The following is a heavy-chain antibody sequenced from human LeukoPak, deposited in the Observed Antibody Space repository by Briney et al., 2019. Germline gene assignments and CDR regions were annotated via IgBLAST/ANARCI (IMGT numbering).Heavy chain of an antibody. CDR2: INPSGGST. J-gene: IGHJ4*02. CDR3: ARGRSFDRAYDHFDY. V-gene: IGHV1-46*01. CDR1: GYTFTSYY. D-gene: IGHD3-3*01. Sequence: GASVKVSCKASGYTFTSYYMHWVRQAPGQGLEWMGIINPSGGSTSYAQKFQGRVTMTRDTSTSTVYMELSSLRSEDTAVYYCARGRSFDRAYDHFDYWGQGTLDTVSS.